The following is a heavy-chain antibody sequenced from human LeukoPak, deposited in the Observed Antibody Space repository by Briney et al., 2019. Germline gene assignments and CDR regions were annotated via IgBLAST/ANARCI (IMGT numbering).Heavy chain of an antibody. D-gene: IGHD3-3*01. V-gene: IGHV3-21*01. CDR2: ISSSSSYI. CDR1: GFTFSSYS. J-gene: IGHJ4*02. Sequence: GGFLRLSCAASGFTFSSYSMNWVRQAPGKGLEWVSSISSSSSYIYYADSVKGRFTISRDNAKNSLYLQMNSLRAEDTAVYYCARDRDDFWSGYYSDFDYWGQGTLVTVSS. CDR3: ARDRDDFWSGYYSDFDY.